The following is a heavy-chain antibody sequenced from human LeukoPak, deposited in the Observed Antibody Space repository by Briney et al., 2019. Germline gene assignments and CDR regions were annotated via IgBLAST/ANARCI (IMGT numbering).Heavy chain of an antibody. J-gene: IGHJ3*02. CDR3: ARLRDDAFDI. D-gene: IGHD5-24*01. CDR1: GGSISSSSYY. Sequence: KPSETLSLTCTVSGGSISSSSYYWGWIRQPPGKGLEWIGSIYYSGSTYYNPSLKSRVTTSVDTSKNQFSLKLSSVTAADTAVYYCARLRDDAFDIWGQGTMVTVSS. V-gene: IGHV4-39*01. CDR2: IYYSGST.